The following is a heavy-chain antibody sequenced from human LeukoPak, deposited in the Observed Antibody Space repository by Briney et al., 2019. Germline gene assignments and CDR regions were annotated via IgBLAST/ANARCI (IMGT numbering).Heavy chain of an antibody. J-gene: IGHJ4*02. CDR1: ELTFSSNY. CDR3: ARVLHKRNYDSSVYYGY. Sequence: PGGSLRLSCAASELTFSSNYMTWVRQAPGKGLEWVSIIYSGGITYYADSAKGRFTISRDNSKNTLYLQMNSLRAEDTAVYYCARVLHKRNYDSSVYYGYWGQGTLVTVSS. D-gene: IGHD3-22*01. CDR2: IYSGGIT. V-gene: IGHV3-53*01.